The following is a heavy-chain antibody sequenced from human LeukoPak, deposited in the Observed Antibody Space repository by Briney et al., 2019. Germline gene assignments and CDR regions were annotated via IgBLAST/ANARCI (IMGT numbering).Heavy chain of an antibody. D-gene: IGHD5-18*01. Sequence: GGSLRLSCAASGFTFSSYAMSWVRQAPGKGLEWVAVISYDGSNKYYADSVKGRLTISRDNSKNTLYLQMNSLRAEDTAVYYCARDVCGGTGTTINGYSYGYPSGYWGQGTLVTVSS. J-gene: IGHJ4*02. CDR2: ISYDGSNK. V-gene: IGHV3-30-3*01. CDR1: GFTFSSYA. CDR3: ARDVCGGTGTTINGYSYGYPSGY.